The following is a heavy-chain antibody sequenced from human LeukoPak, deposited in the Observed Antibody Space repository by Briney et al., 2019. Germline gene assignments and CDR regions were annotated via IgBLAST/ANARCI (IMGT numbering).Heavy chain of an antibody. Sequence: SQTLSLTCTVSGGSISSGGYYWSWLRQHPGKGLEWIGYIYYSGSTYYNPSLKSRVTISVDTSKNQFSLKLSSVTAADTAVCYCARDPMYYGSGSTLIWGQGTLVTVSS. CDR2: IYYSGST. J-gene: IGHJ4*02. D-gene: IGHD3-10*01. CDR1: GGSISSGGYY. V-gene: IGHV4-31*03. CDR3: ARDPMYYGSGSTLI.